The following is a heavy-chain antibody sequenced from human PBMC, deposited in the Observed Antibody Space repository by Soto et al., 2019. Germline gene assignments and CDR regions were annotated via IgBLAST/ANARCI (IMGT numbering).Heavy chain of an antibody. CDR2: IYYSGST. V-gene: IGHV4-39*01. CDR1: GGSISSSSYY. CDR3: ARQPSEGRYFDWLGPWFDP. D-gene: IGHD3-9*01. J-gene: IGHJ5*02. Sequence: SETLSLTCTVSGGSISSSSYYWGWIRQPPGKGLEWIGSIYYSGSTYYNPSLKSRVTISVDTSKNQFSLKLSSVTAADTAVYYCARQPSEGRYFDWLGPWFDPWGQGTLVTVSS.